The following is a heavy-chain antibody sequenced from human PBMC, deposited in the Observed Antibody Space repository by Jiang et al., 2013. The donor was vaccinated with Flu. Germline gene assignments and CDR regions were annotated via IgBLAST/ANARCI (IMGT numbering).Heavy chain of an antibody. CDR1: GFTFDDYA. CDR2: ISWNSGSI. D-gene: IGHD4-11*01. J-gene: IGHJ6*02. V-gene: IGHV3-9*01. CDR3: AKDIALQFYYGMDV. Sequence: QLVESGGGLVQPGRSLRLSCAASGFTFDDYAMHWVRQAPGKGLEWVSGISWNSGSIGYADSVKGRFTISRDNAKNSLSLQMNSLRAEDTALYYCAKDIALQFYYGMDVWGQGTTVTVSS.